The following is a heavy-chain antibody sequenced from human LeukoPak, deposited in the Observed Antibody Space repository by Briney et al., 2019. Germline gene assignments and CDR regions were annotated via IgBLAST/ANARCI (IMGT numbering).Heavy chain of an antibody. D-gene: IGHD6-19*01. V-gene: IGHV3-74*01. J-gene: IGHJ5*02. CDR1: GFPFNNYW. CDR2: INTDGRTT. CDR3: ARAGASGWYAAGWFDP. Sequence: GGSLKLSCAASGFPFNNYWIHWVRQAPGKGLMWVSSINTDGRTTRYAASVQGRFTVSRDNAKNTLSLQMNSLRDDDTAVYYCARAGASGWYAAGWFDPWGQGTLVTVSS.